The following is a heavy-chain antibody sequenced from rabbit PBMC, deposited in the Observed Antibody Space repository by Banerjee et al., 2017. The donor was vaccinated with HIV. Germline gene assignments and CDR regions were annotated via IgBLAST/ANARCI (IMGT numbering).Heavy chain of an antibody. D-gene: IGHD4-1*01. CDR2: IDAGSNGNT. CDR3: ARDLAGVIGWNFNL. J-gene: IGHJ4*01. Sequence: QSLEESGGDLVKPGASLTLTCTASGFSFSSGYDMCWVRQAPGKGLEWIACIDAGSNGNTYYASWAKGRFTVSKTSSTTVTLQMTSLTAADTATYFCARDLAGVIGWNFNLWGQGTLVTVS. CDR1: GFSFSSGYD. V-gene: IGHV1S40*01.